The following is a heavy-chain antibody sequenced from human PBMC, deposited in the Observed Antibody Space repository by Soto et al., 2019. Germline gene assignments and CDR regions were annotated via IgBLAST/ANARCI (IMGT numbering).Heavy chain of an antibody. V-gene: IGHV4-34*01. J-gene: IGHJ4*02. CDR1: GGSFSGYY. CDR3: ASLYCSGGSCYPPETTTDDTDY. Sequence: PSETLSLTCAVYGGSFSGYYWSWIRQPPGKGLEWIGEINHSGSTNYNPSLKSRVTISVDTSKNQFSLKLSSVTAADTAVYYCASLYCSGGSCYPPETTTDDTDYWGQGTLVTVSS. CDR2: INHSGST. D-gene: IGHD2-15*01.